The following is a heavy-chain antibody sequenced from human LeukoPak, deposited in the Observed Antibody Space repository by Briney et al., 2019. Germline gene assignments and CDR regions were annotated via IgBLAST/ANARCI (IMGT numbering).Heavy chain of an antibody. CDR2: IYPADSDT. CDR3: YRSKVEFDY. V-gene: IGHV5-51*01. CDR1: GYSFTNFW. J-gene: IGHJ4*02. D-gene: IGHD1-1*01. Sequence: GESLKISCKASGYSFTNFWIGWVRQMPGQGLEWMGIIYPADSDTTYSPSFQRQVTFSADKSITTAYLQWNSLKASDTAMYYCYRSKVEFDYWGQGTLVTVSS.